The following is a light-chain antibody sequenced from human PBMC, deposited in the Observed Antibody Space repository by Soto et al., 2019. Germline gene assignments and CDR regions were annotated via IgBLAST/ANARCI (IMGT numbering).Light chain of an antibody. J-gene: IGKJ1*01. CDR1: QSITNY. Sequence: DIQMTQSPSPLSASVGDRVTITCRASQSITNYLNWYQQKPGKAPRLLIYTASTLQTGVPSRFSGSGSGTEFTLTVSGLHAEDFATYFCQHSLSTPPTFGQGTKVDI. V-gene: IGKV1-39*01. CDR3: QHSLSTPPT. CDR2: TAS.